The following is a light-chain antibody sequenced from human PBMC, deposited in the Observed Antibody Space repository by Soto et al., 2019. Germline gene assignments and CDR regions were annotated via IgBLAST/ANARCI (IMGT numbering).Light chain of an antibody. CDR2: TNN. Sequence: QSALTQPPSASGTLGQRIVISCSGSTSNIESHSVNWYQQVPGTAPKLLIITNNQRPSGVPDRFSGSKSGASASLAISGLQSEDEATYYCATWDDSRKGVFGTGTKVTVL. CDR3: ATWDDSRKGV. V-gene: IGLV1-44*01. CDR1: TSNIESHS. J-gene: IGLJ1*01.